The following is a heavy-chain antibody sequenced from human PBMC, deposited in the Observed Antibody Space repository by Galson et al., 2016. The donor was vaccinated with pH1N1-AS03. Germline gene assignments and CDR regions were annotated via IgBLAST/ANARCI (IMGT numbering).Heavy chain of an antibody. D-gene: IGHD3-16*01. CDR1: GDSISSNNYF. CDR2: LSSLGTA. J-gene: IGHJ4*02. CDR3: ARDELWGRHDYLFHY. Sequence: TLSLTCSVSGDSISSNNYFWSWIRQPAGKGLEWIGRLSSLGTANYNPSLESRVPISVDASNNQFSLKLNSKTAADTAVYYCARDELWGRHDYLFHYWGQGALVTVSS. V-gene: IGHV4-61*02.